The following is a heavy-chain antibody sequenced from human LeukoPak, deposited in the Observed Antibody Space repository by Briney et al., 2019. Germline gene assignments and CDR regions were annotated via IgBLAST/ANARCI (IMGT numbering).Heavy chain of an antibody. D-gene: IGHD5/OR15-5a*01. CDR2: ISSSSSYT. V-gene: IGHV3-11*05. CDR1: GFTFSDYY. J-gene: IGHJ4*02. CDR3: VRAVSVSSYYFDC. Sequence: GGSLRLSCAASGFTFSDYYMSWIRQAPGKGLEWISYISSSSSYTNYVDSVKGRFTISRDNAENSLYLQMNSLRAEDTAMYYCVRAVSVSSYYFDCWGQGTLVTVSS.